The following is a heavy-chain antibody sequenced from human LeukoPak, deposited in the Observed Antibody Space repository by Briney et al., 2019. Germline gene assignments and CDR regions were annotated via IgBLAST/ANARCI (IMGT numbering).Heavy chain of an antibody. CDR2: IYHSGST. J-gene: IGHJ4*02. CDR3: ARGYMVRGVILDY. D-gene: IGHD3-10*01. CDR1: GYSISSGYY. Sequence: SETLSLTCTVSGYSISSGYYWGWIRQPPGKGLEWIGIIYHSGSTNYNPSLKSRVTISVDTSKNQFSLKLSSVTAADTAVYYCARGYMVRGVILDYWGQGTLVTVSS. V-gene: IGHV4-38-2*02.